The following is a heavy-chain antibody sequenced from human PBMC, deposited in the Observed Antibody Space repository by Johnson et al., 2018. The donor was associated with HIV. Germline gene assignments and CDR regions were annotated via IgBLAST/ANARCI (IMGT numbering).Heavy chain of an antibody. D-gene: IGHD2-8*02. CDR2: IRYDGSNK. J-gene: IGHJ3*02. V-gene: IGHV3-30*02. CDR1: GFTFSNAW. Sequence: QVQLVESGGGVVQPGGSLRLSCAASGFTFSNAWMSWVRQAPGKGLEWVAFIRYDGSNKYYADSVKGRFTISRDNSKNTLYLQMNSLRAEDTAVYYCARGPGGFGAFDIWGQGTMVTVSS. CDR3: ARGPGGFGAFDI.